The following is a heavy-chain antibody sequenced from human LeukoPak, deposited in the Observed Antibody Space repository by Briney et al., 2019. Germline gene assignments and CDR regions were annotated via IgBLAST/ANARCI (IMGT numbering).Heavy chain of an antibody. J-gene: IGHJ4*02. CDR2: ISYDGSNK. CDR1: GFTFSNYG. D-gene: IGHD6-13*01. V-gene: IGHV3-30*03. Sequence: GGSLRLSCAASGFTFSNYGIHWVRQAPGKGLEWVAVISYDGSNKYYADSVKGRFTISRDNSKNTLYLQMNSLRAEDTAVYYCAREWSWYDYWGQGTLVTVSS. CDR3: AREWSWYDY.